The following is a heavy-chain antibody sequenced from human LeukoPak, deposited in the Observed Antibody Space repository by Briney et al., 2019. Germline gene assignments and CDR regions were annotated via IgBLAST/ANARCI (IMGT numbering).Heavy chain of an antibody. Sequence: ASVKVSCKASGGTFSSYAISWVRQAPGQGLEWMGGIIPIFGTANYAQKFQGRVTITADESTSTAYMELSSLRSEDTAVYYCARVYGSSYYYYYYMDVWGKGTTVTVSS. CDR1: GGTFSSYA. CDR2: IIPIFGTA. J-gene: IGHJ6*03. CDR3: ARVYGSSYYYYYYMDV. D-gene: IGHD6-6*01. V-gene: IGHV1-69*13.